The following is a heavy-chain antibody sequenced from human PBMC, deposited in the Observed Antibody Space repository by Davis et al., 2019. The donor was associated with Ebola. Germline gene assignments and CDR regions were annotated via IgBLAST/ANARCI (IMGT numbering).Heavy chain of an antibody. CDR2: ISYDGSNK. V-gene: IGHV3-30-3*01. J-gene: IGHJ6*03. D-gene: IGHD4-17*01. Sequence: GESLKISCAASGFTFSSYAMHWVRQAPGKGLEWVAVISYDGSNKYYADSVKGRFTISRDNAKNSLYLQMNSLRAEDTAVYYCARDYGDHYYYYMDVWGKGTTVTVSS. CDR3: ARDYGDHYYYYMDV. CDR1: GFTFSSYA.